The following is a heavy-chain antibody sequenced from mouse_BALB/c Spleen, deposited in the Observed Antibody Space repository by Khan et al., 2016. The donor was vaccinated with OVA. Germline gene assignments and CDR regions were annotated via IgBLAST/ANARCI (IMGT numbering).Heavy chain of an antibody. Sequence: QIQLVQSGPELRKPGETVKISCKASGYTFTDYGMNWVKQAPGKGLKWMGWINPNTGESTFAEDFKGRFAFSLATSARTAYLQINNLKNEDTAIDFCARDYYYGSAYRNLDLYALDYWGQGTSVTVSS. CDR2: INPNTGES. D-gene: IGHD1-1*01. V-gene: IGHV9-3*02. J-gene: IGHJ4*01. CDR3: ARDYYYGSAYRNLDLYALDY. CDR1: GYTFTDYG.